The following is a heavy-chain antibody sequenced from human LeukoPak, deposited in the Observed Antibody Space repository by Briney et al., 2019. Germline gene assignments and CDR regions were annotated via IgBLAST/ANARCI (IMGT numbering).Heavy chain of an antibody. Sequence: ASVKVSCKASGYTFTGYYMHWVRQAPGQGLEWMGWINPNSGGTNYAQKLQGRVTMTRDTSISTAYMELSRLRSDDTAVYYCARDWGPRYNWNLYGWFDPWGQGTLVTVSS. CDR2: INPNSGGT. J-gene: IGHJ5*02. CDR3: ARDWGPRYNWNLYGWFDP. CDR1: GYTFTGYY. D-gene: IGHD1-20*01. V-gene: IGHV1-2*02.